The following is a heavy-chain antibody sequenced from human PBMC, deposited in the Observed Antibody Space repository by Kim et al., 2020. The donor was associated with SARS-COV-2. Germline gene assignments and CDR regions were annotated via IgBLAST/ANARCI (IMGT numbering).Heavy chain of an antibody. Sequence: SETLSLTCTVSGYSISSGYYWGWIRQPPGKGLEWIGSIYHSGSTYYNPSLKSRVTISVDTSKNQFSLKLSSVTAADTAVYYCARVGYCSGGSCYPYYFDYWGQGTLVTVSS. CDR1: GYSISSGYY. CDR2: IYHSGST. V-gene: IGHV4-38-2*02. D-gene: IGHD2-15*01. CDR3: ARVGYCSGGSCYPYYFDY. J-gene: IGHJ4*02.